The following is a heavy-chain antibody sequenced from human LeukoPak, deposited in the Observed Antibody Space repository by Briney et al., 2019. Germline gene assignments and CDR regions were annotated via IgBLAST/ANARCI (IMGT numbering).Heavy chain of an antibody. CDR2: ISGSGGIT. Sequence: GGSLRLSCAASGFTFSSYAIYWVRQAPGKGLEWVSGISGSGGITYFADSVKGRFTISRDNSKNTVYLQMNSLRAEDTAVYYCAKEIYSGYDYYFDYWGQGTLVTVSS. J-gene: IGHJ4*02. CDR3: AKEIYSGYDYYFDY. V-gene: IGHV3-23*01. CDR1: GFTFSSYA. D-gene: IGHD5-12*01.